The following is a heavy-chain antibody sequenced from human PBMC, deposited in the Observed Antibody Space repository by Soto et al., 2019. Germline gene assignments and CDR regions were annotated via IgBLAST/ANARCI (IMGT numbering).Heavy chain of an antibody. CDR1: GFTFSSYW. D-gene: IGHD1-7*01. CDR2: IKSDGSDT. J-gene: IGHJ5*02. Sequence: PGRSLRLSCAASGFTFSSYWMHWVRQAPGKGLVWVSRIKSDGSDTNYADSVKGRFTISRDNAKNTLYLQMNSLRAEDTAVYYCVPNFYNWNDAWGQGTLVTVSS. V-gene: IGHV3-74*01. CDR3: VPNFYNWNDA.